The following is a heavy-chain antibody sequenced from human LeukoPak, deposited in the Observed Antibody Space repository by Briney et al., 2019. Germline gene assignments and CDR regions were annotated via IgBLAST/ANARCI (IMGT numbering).Heavy chain of an antibody. CDR1: GGSISSSSYY. CDR3: ARGRYYFDY. CDR2: IYYRGST. Sequence: SETLSLTCTVSGGSISSSSYYWGWIRQPPGKGLEWIGSIYYRGSTYYNPSLKSRVTISVDTSKNQFSLKLSSVTAADTAVYYCARGRYYFDYWGQGTLVTVSS. J-gene: IGHJ4*02. V-gene: IGHV4-39*07.